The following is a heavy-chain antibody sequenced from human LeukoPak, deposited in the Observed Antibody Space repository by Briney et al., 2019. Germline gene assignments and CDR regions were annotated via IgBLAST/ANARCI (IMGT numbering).Heavy chain of an antibody. Sequence: ASVKVSCKASGYTFVSYAIHWVRQAPGQRLEWMGWIHAGTGNTKYSQKFQGRVTITRDTSANTVYMELSRLRPEDTAVYYCARDITTGTTRFDPWGQGTLVTVSS. V-gene: IGHV1-3*01. CDR3: ARDITTGTTRFDP. D-gene: IGHD1-1*01. J-gene: IGHJ5*02. CDR1: GYTFVSYA. CDR2: IHAGTGNT.